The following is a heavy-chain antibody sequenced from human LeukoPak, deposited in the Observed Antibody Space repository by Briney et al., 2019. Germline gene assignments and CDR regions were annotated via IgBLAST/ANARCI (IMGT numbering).Heavy chain of an antibody. V-gene: IGHV1-69*04. J-gene: IGHJ5*02. CDR1: GGTFSSYA. CDR3: ARGAPPVLLWFGESLGNWFDP. CDR2: IIPILGIA. D-gene: IGHD3-10*01. Sequence: GASVKVSCKASGGTFSSYAISWVRQAPGQGLEWMGRIIPILGIANYAQKFQGRVTITADKSTSTAYMELSRLRSDDTAVYYCARGAPPVLLWFGESLGNWFDPWGQGTLVTVSS.